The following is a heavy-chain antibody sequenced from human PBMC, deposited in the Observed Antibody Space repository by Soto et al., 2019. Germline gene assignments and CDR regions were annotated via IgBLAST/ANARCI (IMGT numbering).Heavy chain of an antibody. Sequence: QVQVVQSGAEVKKPGSSVKVSCKASGGTFSDYAISWVRQAPGQGLEWMGGIIPLTETPVYAQTVQGRLTISADEFTSVAYMELSTLRSDDTAVYYCAIGTRSSWSSDFWGQGTLLTVSS. CDR2: IIPLTETP. D-gene: IGHD6-13*01. CDR1: GGTFSDYA. J-gene: IGHJ4*02. CDR3: AIGTRSSWSSDF. V-gene: IGHV1-69*01.